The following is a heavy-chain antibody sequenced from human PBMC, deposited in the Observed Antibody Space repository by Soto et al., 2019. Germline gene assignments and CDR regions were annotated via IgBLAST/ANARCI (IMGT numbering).Heavy chain of an antibody. V-gene: IGHV4-31*03. CDR1: GDSISGGASF. CDR2: VYYSGSS. CDR3: AKLSCTSSTCYFPGWFDP. Sequence: SETLSLTCTVSGDSISGGASFWSWIRQPPGKGLEWIANVYYSGSSYYNPSLKSRLTISVDTTKNQFSLQLKSMTAADTAVYYCAKLSCTSSTCYFPGWFDPWGQGTLVTVSS. J-gene: IGHJ5*02. D-gene: IGHD2-2*01.